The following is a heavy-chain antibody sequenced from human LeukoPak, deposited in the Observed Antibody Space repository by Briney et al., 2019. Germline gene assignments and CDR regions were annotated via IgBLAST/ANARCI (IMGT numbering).Heavy chain of an antibody. CDR2: IKQDGSEK. Sequence: GGSLRLSCAASGFAFSSYWMSWVRQAPGKGLEWVANIKQDGSEKYYVDSVKGRFTISRDNAKNSLYLQMNSLRAEDTAVYYCARDLKSRLRNSRYYYGMDVWGQGTTDTVSS. CDR3: ARDLKSRLRNSRYYYGMDV. J-gene: IGHJ6*02. D-gene: IGHD3-9*01. V-gene: IGHV3-7*01. CDR1: GFAFSSYW.